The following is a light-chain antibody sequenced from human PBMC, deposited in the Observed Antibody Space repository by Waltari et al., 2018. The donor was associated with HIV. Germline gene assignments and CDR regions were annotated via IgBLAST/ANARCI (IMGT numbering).Light chain of an antibody. J-gene: IGLJ2*01. CDR2: DVN. V-gene: IGLV2-8*01. CDR3: SAYGGSYNRLL. Sequence: QSALTQPPSASGSPGQSVTISYTGTSGDVGNYNYVSWYQQHPGKAPKLIMFDVNERPSGVPDRFFGYKSGNTASLTVSGLQADDEADYFCSAYGGSYNRLLFGGGTKLTVL. CDR1: SGDVGNYNY.